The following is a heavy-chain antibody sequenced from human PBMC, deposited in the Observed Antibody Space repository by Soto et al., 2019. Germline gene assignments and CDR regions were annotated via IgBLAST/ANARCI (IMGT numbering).Heavy chain of an antibody. V-gene: IGHV3-23*01. CDR3: AANPYYYDSSGYLDY. D-gene: IGHD3-22*01. CDR1: GFTFTDYA. Sequence: GGSLRLSCAASGFTFTDYAMSWVRQAPGKGLEWVSLIDASGGYTYYADSVKGRFTISRDNSKNTLYLQMNSLRAEDTAVYYCAANPYYYDSSGYLDYWGQGTLVTVSS. J-gene: IGHJ4*02. CDR2: IDASGGYT.